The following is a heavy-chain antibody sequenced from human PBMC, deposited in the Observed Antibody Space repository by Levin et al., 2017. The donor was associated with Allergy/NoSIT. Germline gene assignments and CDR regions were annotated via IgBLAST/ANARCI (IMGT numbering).Heavy chain of an antibody. J-gene: IGHJ6*02. Sequence: ASVKVSCKASSYTFTAYGISWVRQAPGQGLEWMGWILPSTNNTHFAQKFQGRVTMTTDTSTSTGYMELRSLRSDDPAVYYCARVVLNPYYYYYALDVWGQGTTVTVSS. CDR3: ARVVLNPYYYYYALDV. CDR1: SYTFTAYG. CDR2: ILPSTNNT. V-gene: IGHV1-18*01.